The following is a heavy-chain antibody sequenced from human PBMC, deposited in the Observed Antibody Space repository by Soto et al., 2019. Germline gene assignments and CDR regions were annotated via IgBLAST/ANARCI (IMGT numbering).Heavy chain of an antibody. V-gene: IGHV1-18*01. CDR3: ARGYSGYETYNWFDP. D-gene: IGHD5-12*01. CDR2: ISAYNGNT. Sequence: ASVKVSCKASGYTFTSYGISWVRQAPGQGLEWMGWISAYNGNTNYAQKIQGRVTMTTDTSTSTAYMEQRSLRSDDTAVYYCARGYSGYETYNWFDPWGQGTLVTVSS. CDR1: GYTFTSYG. J-gene: IGHJ5*02.